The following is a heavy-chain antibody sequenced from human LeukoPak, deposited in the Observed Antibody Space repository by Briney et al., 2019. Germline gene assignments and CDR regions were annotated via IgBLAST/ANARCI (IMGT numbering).Heavy chain of an antibody. CDR3: ARAGYYLSPYFFDY. Sequence: GGSLRLSCAASGFTFSTYTMHWVRQAPGKGLEWVAFISFDGSNTYYADSVKGRFIISRDNSKNTLYLQMNSLRAEDTAVYYCARAGYYLSPYFFDYWGQGTLVTVSS. CDR2: ISFDGSNT. J-gene: IGHJ4*02. D-gene: IGHD3-3*01. V-gene: IGHV3-30-3*01. CDR1: GFTFSTYT.